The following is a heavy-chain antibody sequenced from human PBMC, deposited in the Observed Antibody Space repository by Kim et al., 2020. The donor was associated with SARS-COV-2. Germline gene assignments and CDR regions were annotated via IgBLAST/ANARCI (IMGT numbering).Heavy chain of an antibody. CDR3: ARGTDPHEQWLSQVGLPRAFDI. CDR1: GGSFSGYY. D-gene: IGHD6-19*01. V-gene: IGHV4-34*01. CDR2: INHSGST. Sequence: SETLSLTCAVYGGSFSGYYWSWIRQPPGKGLEWIGEINHSGSTNYNPSLKSRVTISVDTSKNQFSLKLSSVTAADTAVYYCARGTDPHEQWLSQVGLPRAFDIWGQGTMVTVSS. J-gene: IGHJ3*02.